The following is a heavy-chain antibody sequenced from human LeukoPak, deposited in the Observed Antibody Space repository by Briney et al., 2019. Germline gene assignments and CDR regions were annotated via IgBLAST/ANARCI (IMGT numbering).Heavy chain of an antibody. V-gene: IGHV4-39*07. CDR1: GDSISSRTYF. D-gene: IGHD2-2*01. Sequence: SETLSLTCTVSGDSISSRTYFWRWVRQPPGKGLERIGSITYSGTTSYNPYINSRVTVSVDTSQNHFSLTLSSVTAADTAVYYCARVNIAVVPSTMFDYWGQGTLVTVSS. J-gene: IGHJ4*02. CDR3: ARVNIAVVPSTMFDY. CDR2: ITYSGTT.